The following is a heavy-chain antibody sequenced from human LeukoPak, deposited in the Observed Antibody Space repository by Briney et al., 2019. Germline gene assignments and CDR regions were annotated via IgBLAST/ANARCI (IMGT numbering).Heavy chain of an antibody. CDR3: ARGRGLTGCPNFDY. J-gene: IGHJ4*02. V-gene: IGHV4-59*08. D-gene: IGHD7-27*01. Sequence: SETLSLTCAVYGGSFSGYYWSWIRQPPGKGLEWIGYIYYSGSTNYNPSLKSRVTISVDTSKNQFSLKLSSVTAADTAVYYCARGRGLTGCPNFDYWGQGTLVTVSS. CDR1: GGSFSGYY. CDR2: IYYSGST.